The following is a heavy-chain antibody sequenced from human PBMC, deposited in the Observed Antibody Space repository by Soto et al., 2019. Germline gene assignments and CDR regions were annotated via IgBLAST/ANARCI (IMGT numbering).Heavy chain of an antibody. CDR2: IWYDGSNK. CDR1: GFTFSSYG. CDR3: ARSSRPYYYFMYF. J-gene: IGHJ6*03. Sequence: SLRLSCAASGFTFSSYGMHWVRQAPGKGLEWVAVIWYDGSNKYYADSVKGRFTISRDNSKNTLYLQMNSLRAEDTAVYYCARSSRPYYYFMYFWGKGTAVTVSS. V-gene: IGHV3-33*01.